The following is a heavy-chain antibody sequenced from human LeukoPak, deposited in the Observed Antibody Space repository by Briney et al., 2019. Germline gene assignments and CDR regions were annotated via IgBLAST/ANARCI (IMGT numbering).Heavy chain of an antibody. CDR2: IRYDGSNK. Sequence: PGRSLRLSCAASGSTFSSYGMHWVRQAPGKGLEWVAFIRYDGSNKYYADSVKGRFTISRDNSKNTLYLQMNSLRAEDTAVYYCAKGRENEYSSSPEYFQHWGQGTLVTVSS. CDR3: AKGRENEYSSSPEYFQH. CDR1: GSTFSSYG. V-gene: IGHV3-30*02. D-gene: IGHD6-6*01. J-gene: IGHJ1*01.